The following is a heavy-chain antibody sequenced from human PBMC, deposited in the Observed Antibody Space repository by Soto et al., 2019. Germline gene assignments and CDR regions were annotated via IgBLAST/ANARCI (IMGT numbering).Heavy chain of an antibody. D-gene: IGHD5-12*01. V-gene: IGHV3-21*04. J-gene: IGHJ4*02. Sequence: GGSLRLSCAASGFTFSSYSMNWVRQAPGKGLEWVSSISSSSSYIYYADSAKGRFTISRDNSKNTLYLQMNSLRAEDTAVYYCARDGYNYDYFDYWGQGTLVTVSS. CDR2: ISSSSSYI. CDR3: ARDGYNYDYFDY. CDR1: GFTFSSYS.